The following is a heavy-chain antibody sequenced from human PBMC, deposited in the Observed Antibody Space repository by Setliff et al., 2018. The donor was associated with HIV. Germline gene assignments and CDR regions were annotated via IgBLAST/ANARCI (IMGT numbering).Heavy chain of an antibody. D-gene: IGHD5-18*01. CDR2: IRYDGSNK. V-gene: IGHV3-30*02. CDR3: ASSGYNYGGYYMDV. CDR1: GFTFTSYG. J-gene: IGHJ6*03. Sequence: GGSLRLSCAASGFTFTSYGMHWVRQAPGKGLEWVASIRYDGSNKYYVDSVKGRFTISRDNGKNSLYLQMNSLRAEDTAVYYCASSGYNYGGYYMDVWGKGTTVTVSS.